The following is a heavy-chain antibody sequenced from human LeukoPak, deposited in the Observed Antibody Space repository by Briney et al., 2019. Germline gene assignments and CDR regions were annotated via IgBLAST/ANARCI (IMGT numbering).Heavy chain of an antibody. CDR3: ARGDYYDSSGYFTTDFDY. Sequence: GGSLRLSCAASGFTFSSYAMHWARQAPGKGLEWVAVISYDGSNKYYADSVKGRFTISRDNSKNTLYLQMNSLRAEDTAVYYCARGDYYDSSGYFTTDFDYWGQGALVTVSS. D-gene: IGHD3-22*01. J-gene: IGHJ4*02. V-gene: IGHV3-30-3*01. CDR1: GFTFSSYA. CDR2: ISYDGSNK.